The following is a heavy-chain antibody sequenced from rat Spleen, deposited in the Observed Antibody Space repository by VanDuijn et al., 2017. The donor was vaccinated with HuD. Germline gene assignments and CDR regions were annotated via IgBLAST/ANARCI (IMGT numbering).Heavy chain of an antibody. CDR2: ISNDGVNT. CDR3: ARDPLRP. Sequence: EVQLVETGGGLVQPGRSLKLSCAVSGFTFSDYGMAWVRQAPGKGLEWVSSISNDGVNTYYPDSVKGRFTISRDNAESIVYLQMNSLQTEDTATYYCARDPLRPWGQGVMVTVSS. J-gene: IGHJ2*01. CDR1: GFTFSDYG. V-gene: IGHV5S23*01.